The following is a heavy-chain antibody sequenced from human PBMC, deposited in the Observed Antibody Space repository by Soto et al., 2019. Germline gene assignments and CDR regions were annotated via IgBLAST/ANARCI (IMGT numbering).Heavy chain of an antibody. D-gene: IGHD4-17*01. CDR3: ARGRYGEYGWFDP. Sequence: AGSLSLSCEASGFTLSSYGMTWVRQAPGQGLQWVSAISGSGVNTYHADSVKGRFTISRDNSKNTLYLQMNSLRVEDTAVYYRARGRYGEYGWFDPWGQGTLVTSPQ. CDR2: ISGSGVNT. V-gene: IGHV3-23*01. CDR1: GFTLSSYG. J-gene: IGHJ5*02.